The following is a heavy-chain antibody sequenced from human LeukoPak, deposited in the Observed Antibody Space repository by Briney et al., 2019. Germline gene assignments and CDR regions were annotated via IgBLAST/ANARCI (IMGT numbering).Heavy chain of an antibody. CDR3: VSFYETY. CDR2: INSDGSWT. D-gene: IGHD2-2*01. Sequence: GGSLRLSCAASGNYWMHWVRQAPGKGLVWVSHINSDGSWTSYADSVEGRFTISKDNAKNTVYLQMNNLRAEDTAVYYCVSFYETYWGRGTLVTVSS. V-gene: IGHV3-74*01. CDR1: GNYW. J-gene: IGHJ4*02.